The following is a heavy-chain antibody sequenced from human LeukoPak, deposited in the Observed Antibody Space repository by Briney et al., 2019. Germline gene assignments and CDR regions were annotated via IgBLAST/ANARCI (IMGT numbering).Heavy chain of an antibody. V-gene: IGHV3-23*01. CDR3: AGDKRGYYGSGSFDY. D-gene: IGHD3-10*01. J-gene: IGHJ4*02. CDR2: ISGSGDST. Sequence: PGGSLRLSCAASGFTFSSYGMHWVRQAPGRGLEWVSGISGSGDSTYHADSVKGRFTTSRNNFKNTMYLQMNSLRAEDTALYYCAGDKRGYYGSGSFDYWGQGTLVTVSS. CDR1: GFTFSSYG.